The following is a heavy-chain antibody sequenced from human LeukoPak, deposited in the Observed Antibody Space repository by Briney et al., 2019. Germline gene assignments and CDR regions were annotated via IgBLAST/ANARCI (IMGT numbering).Heavy chain of an antibody. Sequence: PGGSLRLSCAASGFTFSGSAIHWVRQAPGKGLEWVAVISRDGSGTYYADSVKGRFTISRDNSKNTLYLQMNSLEPDDTAVYYCARDAFYSSGTYFDYWGQGTLVTVSS. CDR1: GFTFSGSA. V-gene: IGHV3-30*04. CDR3: ARDAFYSSGTYFDY. J-gene: IGHJ4*02. D-gene: IGHD3-10*01. CDR2: ISRDGSGT.